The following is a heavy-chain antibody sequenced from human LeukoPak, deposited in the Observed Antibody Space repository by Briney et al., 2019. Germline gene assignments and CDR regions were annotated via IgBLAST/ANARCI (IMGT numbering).Heavy chain of an antibody. V-gene: IGHV4-30-2*01. CDR3: ARDGSGSYYFYFDY. J-gene: IGHJ4*02. Sequence: SETLSLTCAVSGGSISSGGYSWSWIRQPPGKGLEWIGYIHHSGSTYYNPSLKSRVTISVDRSKNQFSLQLNSVTPEDTAVYYCARDGSGSYYFYFDYWGQGTLVTVSS. D-gene: IGHD1-26*01. CDR2: IHHSGST. CDR1: GGSISSGGYS.